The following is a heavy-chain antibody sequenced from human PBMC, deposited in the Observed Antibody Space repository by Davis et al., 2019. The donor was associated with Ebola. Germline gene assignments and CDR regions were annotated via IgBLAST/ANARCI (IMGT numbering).Heavy chain of an antibody. V-gene: IGHV3-30*03. J-gene: IGHJ4*02. CDR1: GLTFRPYG. D-gene: IGHD3-22*01. Sequence: GGSLKLSCAASGLTFRPYGIHWVPQVPGKGLEWVAVISYDGDNNYHADSVQGRFTISRDNSKNTLYLQMNSLRAEDTAIYYCARDFDRVREWGQGTLVTVSS. CDR3: ARDFDRVRE. CDR2: ISYDGDNN.